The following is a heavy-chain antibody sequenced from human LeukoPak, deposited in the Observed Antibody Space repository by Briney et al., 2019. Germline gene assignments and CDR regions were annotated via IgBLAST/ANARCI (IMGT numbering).Heavy chain of an antibody. J-gene: IGHJ3*02. D-gene: IGHD6-13*01. CDR3: ARSKAYSSSWYDAFDI. CDR1: GGSISSYY. CDR2: IYYSGST. V-gene: IGHV4-59*01. Sequence: KSSETLSLTCTVSGGSISSYYWSWIRQPPGKGLEWIRYIYYSGSTNYNPSLKSRVTISVDTSKNQFSLKLSSVTAADTAVYYCARSKAYSSSWYDAFDIWGQGTMVTVSS.